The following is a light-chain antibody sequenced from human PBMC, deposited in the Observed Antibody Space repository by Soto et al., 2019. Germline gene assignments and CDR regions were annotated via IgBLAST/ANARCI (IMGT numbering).Light chain of an antibody. J-gene: IGKJ5*01. CDR1: QTFSTSF. Sequence: EILLTRSPRTLSLSPGGRAPLSCRASQTFSTSFLSWFQQNPGHAPRLLIHGASMRATGIPDRLSGSGSGTYFTLTISRLEPEYFAVYYCQQCGSSSTFGQGTRLEIK. CDR2: GAS. V-gene: IGKV3-20*01. CDR3: QQCGSSST.